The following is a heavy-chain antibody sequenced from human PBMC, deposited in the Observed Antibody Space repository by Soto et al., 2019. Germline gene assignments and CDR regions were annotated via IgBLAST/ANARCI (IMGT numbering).Heavy chain of an antibody. D-gene: IGHD2-2*01. CDR1: GYPFTGYY. Sequence: ASVKVSCKASGYPFTGYYMHWVRQAPGQGLEWMGWINPNSGGTNYAQKFQGRVTMTRDTSISTAYMELSRLRSDDTAVYYCARGPTPVVPNYYYYYGMDVWGQGTTVTVSS. V-gene: IGHV1-2*02. CDR3: ARGPTPVVPNYYYYYGMDV. J-gene: IGHJ6*02. CDR2: INPNSGGT.